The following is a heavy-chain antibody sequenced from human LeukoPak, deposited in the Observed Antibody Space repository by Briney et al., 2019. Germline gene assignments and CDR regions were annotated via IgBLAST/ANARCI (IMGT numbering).Heavy chain of an antibody. D-gene: IGHD5-18*01. CDR1: GYTFTGYY. CDR2: INPNSGGT. J-gene: IGHJ4*02. V-gene: IGHV1-2*06. Sequence: ASVKVSCKASGYTFTGYYMHWVRQAPGQGLEWMGRINPNSGGTNYAQKFQGRVTMTRDTSISTAHMELSRLRSDDTAVYYCALPYTKEWIQLWFDYFDYWGQGTLVTVSS. CDR3: ALPYTKEWIQLWFDYFDY.